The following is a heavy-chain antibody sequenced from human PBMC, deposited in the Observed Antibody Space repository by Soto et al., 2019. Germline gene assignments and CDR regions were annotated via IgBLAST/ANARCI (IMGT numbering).Heavy chain of an antibody. CDR1: GYRFIDYF. CDR2: INPKSGGT. V-gene: IGHV1-2*02. D-gene: IGHD6-19*01. Sequence: ASVKVSCKASGYRFIDYFIHWVRRAPGQGLEWMGWINPKSGGTKIAQKFQGRTTMTRDTSINTVLMELSSLRSEDTAVYYCARDVAVAGSDTFDIWGQGTMVNVSS. J-gene: IGHJ3*02. CDR3: ARDVAVAGSDTFDI.